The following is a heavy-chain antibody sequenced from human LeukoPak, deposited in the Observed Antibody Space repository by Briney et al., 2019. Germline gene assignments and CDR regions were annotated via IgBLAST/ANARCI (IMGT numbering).Heavy chain of an antibody. D-gene: IGHD1-26*01. CDR2: ISASAAMT. CDR1: GFTFNNYV. CDR3: AKDRSIGTYYTFDH. Sequence: RGSLRLSCAASGFTFNNYVMTWVRQAPGKGLEWVSSISASAAMTYYADSVRGRFTVSRDNSNNTLYLQMSSLTAADTAVYYCAKDRSIGTYYTFDHWGQGTLVTVSS. J-gene: IGHJ4*02. V-gene: IGHV3-23*01.